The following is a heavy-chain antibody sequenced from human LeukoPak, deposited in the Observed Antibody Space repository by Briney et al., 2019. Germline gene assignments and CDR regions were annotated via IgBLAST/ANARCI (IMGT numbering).Heavy chain of an antibody. V-gene: IGHV4-59*12. CDR3: ARLPIVGATDPYYFDY. D-gene: IGHD1-26*01. CDR1: GGSISSYY. CDR2: IYYSGST. Sequence: SETLSLTCTVSGGSISSYYWSWIRQPPGKGLEWTGYIYYSGSTNYNPSLKSRVTISVDRSKNQFSLKLSPVTAADTAVYYCARLPIVGATDPYYFDYWGQGTLVTVSS. J-gene: IGHJ4*02.